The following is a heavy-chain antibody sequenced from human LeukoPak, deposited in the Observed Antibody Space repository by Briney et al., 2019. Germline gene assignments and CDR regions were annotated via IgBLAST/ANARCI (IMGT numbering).Heavy chain of an antibody. CDR2: ISSSSSTI. CDR1: GFTFSSYS. V-gene: IGHV3-48*01. D-gene: IGHD1-1*01. CDR3: ARLKKTGTTRPDDY. J-gene: IGHJ4*02. Sequence: PGGSLRLSCAASGFTFSSYSMNWVRQAPGKGLEWVSYISSSSSTIYYVDSVKGRFTISRDNAKNSLYLQMNSLRAEDTAVYYCARLKKTGTTRPDDYWGQGTLVTVSS.